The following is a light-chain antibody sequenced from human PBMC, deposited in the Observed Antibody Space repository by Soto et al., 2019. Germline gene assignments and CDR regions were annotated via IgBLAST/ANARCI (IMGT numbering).Light chain of an antibody. V-gene: IGKV1-17*01. CDR2: AAS. CDR3: LQHNRYPLT. J-gene: IGKJ4*01. Sequence: DIQMTQSPSSLSASVGDRVTVTCRASQGIENDLGWFQQKPGKAPKRLIFAASSLESGVPSRFSGSASGTEFTLTISSLQPEDFATYYCLQHNRYPLTFGGGTKVEIK. CDR1: QGIEND.